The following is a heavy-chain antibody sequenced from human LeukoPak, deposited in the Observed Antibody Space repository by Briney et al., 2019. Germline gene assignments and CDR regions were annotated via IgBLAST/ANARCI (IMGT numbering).Heavy chain of an antibody. J-gene: IGHJ4*02. CDR2: MYYSGTT. D-gene: IGHD2-21*02. CDR3: ARLPMAVTPHVDY. Sequence: SETLSLTCTVSGGSITSYYRSWLRQSPGKGLEWIGFMYYSGTTNYNPSLKSRVTISLGMSKNQFSLKLSSVTAADTAVYYCARLPMAVTPHVDYWGQGTLVTVSS. CDR1: GGSITSYY. V-gene: IGHV4-59*01.